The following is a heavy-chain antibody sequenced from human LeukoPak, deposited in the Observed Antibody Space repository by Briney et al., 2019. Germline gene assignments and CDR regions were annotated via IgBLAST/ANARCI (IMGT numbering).Heavy chain of an antibody. CDR1: GGSMSSSSYY. V-gene: IGHV4-39*01. CDR3: ARRYAGLHLDY. D-gene: IGHD5-24*01. Sequence: SETLSLTCSVSGGSMSSSSYYWGWIRQPPGKGLEWIGSAYFGGGSYYNPSLKSPVSISIDTSKSQFSLKLSSVTAADTAVYYCARRYAGLHLDYWGQGTLVTVSS. J-gene: IGHJ4*02. CDR2: AYFGGGS.